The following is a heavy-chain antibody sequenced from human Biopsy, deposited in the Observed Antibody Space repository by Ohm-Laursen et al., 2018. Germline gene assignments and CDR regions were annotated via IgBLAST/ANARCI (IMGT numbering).Heavy chain of an antibody. CDR1: GFTFRDHG. CDR3: ARSYGDYWGDYYCGLDV. V-gene: IGHV3-30*03. D-gene: IGHD4-17*01. CDR2: ISYDGSNK. J-gene: IGHJ6*02. Sequence: SLRLSCAASGFTFRDHGMLWVRQAPGKGLEWVSLISYDGSNKYYAESMRGRFTISRDNSKNTLFLQMNSLRAEDTAVYYCARSYGDYWGDYYCGLDVWGQGATVTVSS.